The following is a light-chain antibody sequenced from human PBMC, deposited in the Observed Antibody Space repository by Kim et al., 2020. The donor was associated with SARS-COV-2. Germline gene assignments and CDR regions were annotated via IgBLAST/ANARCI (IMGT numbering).Light chain of an antibody. Sequence: DIQMTQSPSTLSASVGDGVTITCRASQSIDSWLAWYQQKPGKAPKLLIYKASSLESGVPSRFSGSGSGTEFTLTISSLQPDDFATYYCQQYSSYSRTFGQGTKVDIK. CDR1: QSIDSW. J-gene: IGKJ1*01. V-gene: IGKV1-5*03. CDR3: QQYSSYSRT. CDR2: KAS.